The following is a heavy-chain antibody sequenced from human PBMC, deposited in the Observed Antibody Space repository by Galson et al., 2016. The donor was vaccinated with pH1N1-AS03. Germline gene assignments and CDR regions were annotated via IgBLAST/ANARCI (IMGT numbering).Heavy chain of an antibody. J-gene: IGHJ6*02. CDR2: IHPGGDT. CDR3: AGDEGFANGINV. Sequence: SLRLSCAASGFTFSTYWIHWVRQAPGKGLEWVSVIHPGGDTYNADSVKGRFTISRDNFENMVYLQMNSLRPEDTAVYYCAGDEGFANGINVWGQGTTVTVSS. V-gene: IGHV3-66*02. CDR1: GFTFSTYW. D-gene: IGHD3-3*01.